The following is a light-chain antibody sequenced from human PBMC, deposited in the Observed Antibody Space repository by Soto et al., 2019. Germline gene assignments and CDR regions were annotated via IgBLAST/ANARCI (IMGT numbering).Light chain of an antibody. CDR1: QSISSW. CDR3: QQYNSYSST. Sequence: DIQMTQSPSTLSASVGVRVTITCRASQSISSWLAWYQQKPGKAPKLLIYKSSCLESGVPSRFSGSGSGTEFTLTISSLQPDDFATYYCQQYNSYSSTFGQGTEVEIK. V-gene: IGKV1-5*03. CDR2: KSS. J-gene: IGKJ1*01.